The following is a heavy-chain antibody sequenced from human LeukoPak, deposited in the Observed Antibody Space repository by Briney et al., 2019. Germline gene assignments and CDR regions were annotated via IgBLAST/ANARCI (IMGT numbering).Heavy chain of an antibody. CDR2: IYYSGST. D-gene: IGHD3-3*01. CDR3: ARASTIVGHFAY. Sequence: SETLSLTCAISGGSISGTPYYWGWIRQPPGKGLEWIGSIYYSGSTYYNPSVKSLLTISVDTSKNQFSLKLSSVTAADTAVYYCARASTIVGHFAYWGRGTMVTVSS. J-gene: IGHJ4*02. CDR1: GGSISGTPYY. V-gene: IGHV4-39*07.